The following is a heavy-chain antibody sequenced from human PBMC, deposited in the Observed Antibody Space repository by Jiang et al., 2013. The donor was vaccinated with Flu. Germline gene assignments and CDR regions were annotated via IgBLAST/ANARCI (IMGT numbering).Heavy chain of an antibody. CDR2: ISYDGSNK. V-gene: IGHV3-30-3*01. D-gene: IGHD5-12*01. J-gene: IGHJ4*02. Sequence: ASGFTFSSYAMHWVRQAPGKGLEWVAVISYDGSNKYYADSVKGRFTISRDNSKNTLYLQMNSLRAEDTAVYYCARGGRGYSGYGVDYWGQGTLVTVSS. CDR1: GFTFSSYA. CDR3: ARGGRGYSGYGVDY.